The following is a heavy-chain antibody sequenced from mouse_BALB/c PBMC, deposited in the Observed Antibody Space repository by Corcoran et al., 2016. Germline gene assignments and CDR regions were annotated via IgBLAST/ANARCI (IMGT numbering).Heavy chain of an antibody. CDR1: GYTFTNYG. V-gene: IGHV9-1*02. CDR2: INTYTGEP. Sequence: QIQLVQSGPELKKPGETVKLSCKASGYTFTNYGMNWVKQAPGKGLKWMGWINTYTGEPTYADDFKVRFAFSLETSASTAYLQINNLKNEDMATYFCSRDPYAMDYWGQGTSVTVS. J-gene: IGHJ4*01. CDR3: SRDPYAMDY.